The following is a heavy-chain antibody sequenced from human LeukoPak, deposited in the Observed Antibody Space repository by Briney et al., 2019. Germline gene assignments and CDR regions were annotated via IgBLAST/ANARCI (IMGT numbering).Heavy chain of an antibody. V-gene: IGHV4-39*07. CDR2: MYYSGSI. CDR3: ARTRVPGSYSPKGPFDY. CDR1: GGSISSSSYY. Sequence: PSETLSLTCTVSGGSISSSSYYWGWIRQPPSEGLEWIGSMYYSGSIFYNPSLKSRVTISVNTSKNQFSLKVTSVTAADTAVYYCARTRVPGSYSPKGPFDYWGQGTLVTVSS. J-gene: IGHJ4*02. D-gene: IGHD1-26*01.